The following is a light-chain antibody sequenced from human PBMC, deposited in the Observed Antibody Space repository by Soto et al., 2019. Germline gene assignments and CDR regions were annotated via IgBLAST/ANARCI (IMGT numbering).Light chain of an antibody. J-gene: IGKJ4*01. CDR1: QGFSRY. CDR3: QQLNSYPFT. V-gene: IGKV1-9*01. CDR2: AAS. Sequence: IQLTQSPSSLSASVGDRVTITCRASQGFSRYLAWYQQKPGKSPKLLIYAASTLQSGVPSRFSGSGSGTDFTLTISSLHPEDFATYYCQQLNSYPFTFGGGTKVEIK.